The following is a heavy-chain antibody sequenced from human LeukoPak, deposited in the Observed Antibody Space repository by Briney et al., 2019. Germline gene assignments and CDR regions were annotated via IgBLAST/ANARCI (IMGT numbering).Heavy chain of an antibody. Sequence: PGGSLRLSCIASGFTFSSYAMHWVRQAPGKGLEWVAITSYDGGNRFYADSVEGRFTISRDNSKSTLYLQMNSLRPEDTAVYYCARGRRGEGRWLQDNGFDVWGQGQWSPSLQ. V-gene: IGHV3-30-3*01. CDR3: ARGRRGEGRWLQDNGFDV. CDR1: GFTFSSYA. CDR2: TSYDGGNR. J-gene: IGHJ3*01. D-gene: IGHD5-24*01.